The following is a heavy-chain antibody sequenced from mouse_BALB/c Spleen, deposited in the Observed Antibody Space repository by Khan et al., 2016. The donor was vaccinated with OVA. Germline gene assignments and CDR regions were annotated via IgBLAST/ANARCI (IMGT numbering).Heavy chain of an antibody. D-gene: IGHD2-1*01. Sequence: QIQLVQSGAELVKPGASVKLSCKTSGYTFTSYWIQWVKQRPGQGLGWIGQIFPGTGTTYYNENLKGKAKLTVDTSSSTAYLPPSSLTSEDSAVYFCARGYFGNYEFVYWGQGTLVTVSP. CDR3: ARGYFGNYEFVY. J-gene: IGHJ3*01. CDR2: IFPGTGTT. CDR1: GYTFTSYW. V-gene: IGHV1S132*01.